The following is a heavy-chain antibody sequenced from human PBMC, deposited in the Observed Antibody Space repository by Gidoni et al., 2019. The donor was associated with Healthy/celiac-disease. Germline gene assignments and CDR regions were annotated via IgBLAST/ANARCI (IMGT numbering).Heavy chain of an antibody. Sequence: VQLVESGGGLIQPGWSLRLSCAASGFTVSSNYMSWVRQAPGKGLEWVSVIYSGGSTYYADSVKGRFTISRDNSKNTLYLQMNSLRAEDTAVYYCAREDSGSYSWFDPWGQGTLVTVSS. CDR3: AREDSGSYSWFDP. V-gene: IGHV3-53*01. J-gene: IGHJ5*02. D-gene: IGHD1-26*01. CDR1: GFTVSSNY. CDR2: IYSGGST.